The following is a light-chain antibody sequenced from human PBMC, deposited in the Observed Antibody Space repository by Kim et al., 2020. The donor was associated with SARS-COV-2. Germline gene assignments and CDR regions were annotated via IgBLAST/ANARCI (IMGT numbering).Light chain of an antibody. J-gene: IGKJ1*01. CDR3: QLWNGSFWT. Sequence: EIVLTQSPGTLSLSPGERATLSCRVSQSVSSSYLAWYQQSPGQAPRLLIYGASTRATGIPDRFSGSGSGTDFSLTITTLEPDDFVVYYCQLWNGSFWTFGRGTKVETK. CDR2: GAS. V-gene: IGKV3-20*01. CDR1: QSVSSSY.